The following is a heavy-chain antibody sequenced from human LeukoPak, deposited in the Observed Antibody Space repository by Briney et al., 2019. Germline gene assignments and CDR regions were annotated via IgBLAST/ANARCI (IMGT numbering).Heavy chain of an antibody. Sequence: VASVKVSCKASGYTFTNYGVSWVRQAPGQGLEWIGWISAYNANTNYAQKLQGRVTMTTDTSTSTAYMELRSLRSDDTAVYYCARDHYDVLTGYAYNAFDIWGQGTMVAVSS. J-gene: IGHJ3*02. V-gene: IGHV1-18*01. D-gene: IGHD3-9*01. CDR1: GYTFTNYG. CDR2: ISAYNANT. CDR3: ARDHYDVLTGYAYNAFDI.